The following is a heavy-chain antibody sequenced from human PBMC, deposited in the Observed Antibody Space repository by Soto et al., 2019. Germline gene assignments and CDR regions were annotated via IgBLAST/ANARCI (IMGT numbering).Heavy chain of an antibody. CDR3: ARAVQRSYYYDSSGYGNAFDI. D-gene: IGHD3-22*01. Sequence: QVQLQESGPGLVKPSETLSLTCTVSGGSISSYYCSWIRQPPGKGLEWIGYIYYSGSTNYNPSLKSRVTIAVDTSKNQFSLKLSSVTAADTAVYYCARAVQRSYYYDSSGYGNAFDIWGQGTMVTVSS. CDR2: IYYSGST. CDR1: GGSISSYY. V-gene: IGHV4-59*01. J-gene: IGHJ3*02.